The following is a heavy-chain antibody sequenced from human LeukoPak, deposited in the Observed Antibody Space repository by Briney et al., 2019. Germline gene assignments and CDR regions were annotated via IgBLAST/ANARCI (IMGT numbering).Heavy chain of an antibody. Sequence: PGRSLRLSCAASGFTFSSYGMHWVRQAPGKGLEWVAVISYDGSNKYYADSVKGRFTISRDNSKNTLYLQMNSLRAEDTAVYYCATISYENAFDIWGQGTMVTVSS. V-gene: IGHV3-30*03. CDR1: GFTFSSYG. CDR3: ATISYENAFDI. J-gene: IGHJ3*02. CDR2: ISYDGSNK. D-gene: IGHD3-3*01.